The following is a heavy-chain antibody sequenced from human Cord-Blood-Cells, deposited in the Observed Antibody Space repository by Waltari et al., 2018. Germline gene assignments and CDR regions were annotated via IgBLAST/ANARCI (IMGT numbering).Heavy chain of an antibody. V-gene: IGHV4-38-2*02. D-gene: IGHD3-3*01. CDR1: GYSISSGYY. J-gene: IGHJ4*02. CDR2: IYHSGSP. CDR3: ARAASVYDFWSGYYDY. Sequence: QVQLQESGPGLVKPSETLSLTCTVSGYSISSGYYWGWIRQPPGKGLEWIGSIYHSGSPYYNPSLKSRVTLSVDTSKNQFSLKLSSVTAADTAVYYCARAASVYDFWSGYYDYWGQGTLVTVSS.